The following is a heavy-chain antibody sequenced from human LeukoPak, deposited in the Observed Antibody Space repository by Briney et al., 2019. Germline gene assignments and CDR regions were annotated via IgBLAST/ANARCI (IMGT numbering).Heavy chain of an antibody. CDR2: IYYSGST. CDR1: GGSISSYY. V-gene: IGHV4-59*01. J-gene: IGHJ4*02. Sequence: PSETLSLTCTVSGGSISSYYWSWIRQPPGKGLEWIGYIYYSGSTNYNPSLKSRVTISVDTSKNQFSLKLSSVTAADTAVYYCARADRRDGYTKRGYYFDYWGQRTLVTVSS. CDR3: ARADRRDGYTKRGYYFDY. D-gene: IGHD5-24*01.